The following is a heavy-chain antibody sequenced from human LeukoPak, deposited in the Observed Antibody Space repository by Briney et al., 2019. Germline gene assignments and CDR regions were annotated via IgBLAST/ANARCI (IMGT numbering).Heavy chain of an antibody. CDR1: GGSISSSSYY. CDR2: IYYSGST. J-gene: IGHJ4*02. D-gene: IGHD3-22*01. CDR3: DDSIGYVFDY. V-gene: IGHV4-39*01. Sequence: PSETLSLTCTVSGGSISSSSYYWGWIRQPPGKGLEWIGSIYYSGSTYYNPSLKSRVTISVDTSKNQFSLKLSSVTAADTAVYYCDDSIGYVFDYWGQGTLVTVSS.